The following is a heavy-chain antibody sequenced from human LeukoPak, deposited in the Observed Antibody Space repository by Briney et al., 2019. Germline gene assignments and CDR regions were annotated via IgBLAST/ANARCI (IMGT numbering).Heavy chain of an antibody. CDR1: GYTLTELS. V-gene: IGHV1-24*01. CDR2: FDPEDGET. D-gene: IGHD3-22*01. CDR3: ATQAAYYYDSSGYPVAFDI. Sequence: GASVKVSCKVSGYTLTELSMHWVRQAPGKGLEWMGGFDPEDGETIYAQKFQGRVTMTEDTSTDTAYMELSSLRSEDTAVYYCATQAAYYYDSSGYPVAFDIWGQGTMVTVSS. J-gene: IGHJ3*02.